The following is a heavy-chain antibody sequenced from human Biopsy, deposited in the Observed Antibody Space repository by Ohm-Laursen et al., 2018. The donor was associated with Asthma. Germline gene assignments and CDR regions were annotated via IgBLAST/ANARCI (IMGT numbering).Heavy chain of an antibody. CDR2: LIPVLGTA. V-gene: IGHV1-69*13. D-gene: IGHD5-12*01. CDR3: ARGYSGTDRIVYYYSGMEV. CDR1: GDSLGSFINYA. J-gene: IGHJ6*02. Sequence: SVKVSCKTSGDSLGSFINYAISWVRRAPRQWLEWMGGLIPVLGTADYAPMFEGRVTTTAEESTSTAYLELTSLRFEDTAVYYCARGYSGTDRIVYYYSGMEVWGQGTTVTVSS.